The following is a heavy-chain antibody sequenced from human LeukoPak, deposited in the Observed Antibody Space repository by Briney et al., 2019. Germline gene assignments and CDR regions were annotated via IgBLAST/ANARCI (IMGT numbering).Heavy chain of an antibody. CDR1: GYTLTELS. J-gene: IGHJ6*03. V-gene: IGHV1-24*01. CDR2: FDPEDGET. D-gene: IGHD1-14*01. Sequence: ASVKVSCKVSGYTLTELSMHWVRQAPGEGLEWMGGFDPEDGETIYAQKFQGRVTMTEDTSTDTAYMELSSLRSEDTAVYYCATAPDNSYYMDVWGKGTTVTVSS. CDR3: ATAPDNSYYMDV.